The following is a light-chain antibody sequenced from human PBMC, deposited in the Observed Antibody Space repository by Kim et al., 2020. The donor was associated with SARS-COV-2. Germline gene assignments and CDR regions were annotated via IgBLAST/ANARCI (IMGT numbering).Light chain of an antibody. J-gene: IGLJ3*02. CDR3: QVWDSGSDQV. CDR1: NIGSKS. Sequence: GAPGKTARITCGGNNIGSKSVHWYPQTPGQAPVLVISYDTDRPSGIPERFSGSNSGNTATLTISRVDAGDEADYYCQVWDSGSDQVFGGGTQLTVL. V-gene: IGLV3-21*04. CDR2: YDT.